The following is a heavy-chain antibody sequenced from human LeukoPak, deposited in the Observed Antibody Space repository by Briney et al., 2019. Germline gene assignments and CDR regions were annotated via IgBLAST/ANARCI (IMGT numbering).Heavy chain of an antibody. V-gene: IGHV3-23*01. J-gene: IGHJ4*02. CDR3: AKALDTYGYMRFDF. D-gene: IGHD5-18*01. CDR1: GFTFVSYA. Sequence: PGGSLRLSCAASGFTFVSYAMTWVRQAPAKGLERVSAINGGGDTTYYADSVKGRFTISRDKSKNTMYLQMNSLRAEDTALYYCAKALDTYGYMRFDFWGEGTLVSVSS. CDR2: INGGGDTT.